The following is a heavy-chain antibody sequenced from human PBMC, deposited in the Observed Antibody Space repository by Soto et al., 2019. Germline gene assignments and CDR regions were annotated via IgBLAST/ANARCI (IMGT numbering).Heavy chain of an antibody. J-gene: IGHJ4*02. CDR3: ARARTYYYDSSGYYYPY. D-gene: IGHD3-22*01. Sequence: QVQLVQSGAEVKKPGASVKVSCKASGYTFTSYGISWVRQAPGQGLEWMGWISAYNGNTNYAQKLQGRVTMTTDTSTSTAYMELRSLRSDDTAVYYCARARTYYYDSSGYYYPYWGQGTPVTVSS. CDR2: ISAYNGNT. V-gene: IGHV1-18*01. CDR1: GYTFTSYG.